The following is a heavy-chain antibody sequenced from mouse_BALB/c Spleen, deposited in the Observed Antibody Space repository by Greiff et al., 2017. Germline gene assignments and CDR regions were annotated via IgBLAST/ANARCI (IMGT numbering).Heavy chain of an antibody. V-gene: IGHV1-7*01. J-gene: IGHJ1*01. Sequence: QVQLQQSGAELAKPGASVKMSCKASGYTFTSYWMHWVKQRPGQGLEWIGYINPSTGYTEYNQKFKDKATLTADKSSSTAYMQLSSLTSEDSAVYYCARLNTTAPYFDVWGAGTTVTVSS. CDR2: INPSTGYT. CDR1: GYTFTSYW. D-gene: IGHD1-2*01. CDR3: ARLNTTAPYFDV.